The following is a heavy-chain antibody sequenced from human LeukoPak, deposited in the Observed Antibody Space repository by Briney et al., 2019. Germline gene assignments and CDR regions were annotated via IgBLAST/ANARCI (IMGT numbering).Heavy chain of an antibody. CDR2: ISSDGTYT. Sequence: GGSLRLSCAASGFTFSSHLMHWVRQAPGKGLVWVSRISSDGTYTNYADSVRGRFTISRDDSSNTLSLEMNRLRADDTGTYYCVKDFCRGGNCPFPFFDSWGQGTVVTVSS. CDR1: GFTFSSHL. V-gene: IGHV3-74*01. J-gene: IGHJ4*02. CDR3: VKDFCRGGNCPFPFFDS. D-gene: IGHD3-3*01.